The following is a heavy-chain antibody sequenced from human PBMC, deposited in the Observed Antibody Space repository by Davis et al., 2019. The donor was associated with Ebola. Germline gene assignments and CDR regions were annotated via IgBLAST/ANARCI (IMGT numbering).Heavy chain of an antibody. J-gene: IGHJ6*02. CDR2: IRSKAYGGTT. CDR1: GFTFGDYA. Sequence: GESLKISCTASGFTFGDYAMSWVRQAPGKGLEWVGFIRSKAYGGTTEYAASVKGRFTISRDDSKSIAYLQMNSLKTEDTAVYYCTSMSGWRYYYYGMDVWGQGTTVTVSS. V-gene: IGHV3-49*04. CDR3: TSMSGWRYYYYGMDV. D-gene: IGHD6-19*01.